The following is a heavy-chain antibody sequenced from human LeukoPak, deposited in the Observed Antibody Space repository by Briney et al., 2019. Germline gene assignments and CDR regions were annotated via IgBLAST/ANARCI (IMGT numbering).Heavy chain of an antibody. J-gene: IGHJ4*02. V-gene: IGHV3-23*01. CDR1: GFTISSYA. CDR3: AKDHGVGATTGSVAY. CDR2: MSGSACST. D-gene: IGHD1-26*01. Sequence: GGSLRLSCPVSGFTISSYAMSWVRQAPGKGLEWVSAMSGSACSTYYADSVKGRFTVSRDNSKNTLYLQMNSLRAEDTGVYYCAKDHGVGATTGSVAYWGQGTLVTVSS.